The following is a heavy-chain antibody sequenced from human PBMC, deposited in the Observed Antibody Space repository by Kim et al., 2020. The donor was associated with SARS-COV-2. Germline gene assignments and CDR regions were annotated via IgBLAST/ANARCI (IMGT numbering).Heavy chain of an antibody. V-gene: IGHV3-23*01. CDR3: AKTMSRYYGSGSYYPFDY. J-gene: IGHJ4*02. Sequence: KGRLTIPRDNSKNTLYLQMNSLRAEDTAVYYCAKTMSRYYGSGSYYPFDYWGQGTLVTVSS. D-gene: IGHD3-10*01.